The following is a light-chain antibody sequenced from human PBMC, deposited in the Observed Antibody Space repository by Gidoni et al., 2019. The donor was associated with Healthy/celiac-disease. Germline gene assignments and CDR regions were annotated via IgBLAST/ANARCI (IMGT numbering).Light chain of an antibody. V-gene: IGKV3-11*01. CDR1: QSVSSY. CDR2: DAS. CDR3: KQRSNWPGA. J-gene: IGKJ1*01. Sequence: VLTPSPATLSLSPGDRPTLSCRANQSVSSYLAWYQQKPGQAPRLLIYDASNRATGIPARFSGSGSGTDFTLTISSLEPEDFAVYYCKQRSNWPGAFXQXTKVEIK.